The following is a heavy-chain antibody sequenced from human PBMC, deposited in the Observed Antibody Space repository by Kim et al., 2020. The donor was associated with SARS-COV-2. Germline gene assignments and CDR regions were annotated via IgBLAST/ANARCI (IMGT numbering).Heavy chain of an antibody. CDR3: TSHPAFGEFWQAFAI. V-gene: IGHV3-11*06. J-gene: IGHJ3*02. Sequence: ADSVRGRFTISRDNAKNSLYLQMNSLRGEDTAVYYCTSHPAFGEFWQAFAIWGQGTLVTVSS. D-gene: IGHD3-10*01.